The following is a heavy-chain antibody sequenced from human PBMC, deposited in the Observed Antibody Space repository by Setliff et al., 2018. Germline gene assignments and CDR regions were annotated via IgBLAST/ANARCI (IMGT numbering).Heavy chain of an antibody. Sequence: GALVKVSCKASGYTFTDHYLYWVRQAPGQGLECMGRINPNNGGTNYAQKFQGRVTLTRDTSITTVYMELSTLTSDDTAVYYCVREGLSFGPGCCPNWLDPWGQGTLVTVSS. CDR2: INPNNGGT. D-gene: IGHD3-3*01. CDR3: VREGLSFGPGCCPNWLDP. V-gene: IGHV1-2*06. J-gene: IGHJ5*02. CDR1: GYTFTDHY.